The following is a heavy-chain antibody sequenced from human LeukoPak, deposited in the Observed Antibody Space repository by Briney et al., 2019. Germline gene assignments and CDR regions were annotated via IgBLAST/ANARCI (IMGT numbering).Heavy chain of an antibody. D-gene: IGHD2-15*01. V-gene: IGHV7-4-1*02. CDR1: GYTFTSYA. Sequence: ASVKVSCKASGYTFTSYAMNWVRQAPGQGLEWMGWINTNTGNPTYAQGFTGRCVFSLDTSVSTGYLQIRSLKAEDTAVYYCAAEVAAPAFDYWGQGTLVTVSS. J-gene: IGHJ4*02. CDR3: AAEVAAPAFDY. CDR2: INTNTGNP.